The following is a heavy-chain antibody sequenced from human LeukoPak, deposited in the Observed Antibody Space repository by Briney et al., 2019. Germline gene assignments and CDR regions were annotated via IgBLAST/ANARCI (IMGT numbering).Heavy chain of an antibody. CDR3: ARSGTGPFDY. CDR2: ISGGGETT. V-gene: IGHV3-23*01. CDR1: GFTFSTYA. J-gene: IGHJ4*02. D-gene: IGHD1-7*01. Sequence: GGSLRLSCAASGFTFSTYAMNWVRQAPGKGLEWVSAISGGGETTYNADSVKGRFIISRDNSKNTLYLQMNSLRAEDTAVYYCARSGTGPFDYWGQGTLVTVSS.